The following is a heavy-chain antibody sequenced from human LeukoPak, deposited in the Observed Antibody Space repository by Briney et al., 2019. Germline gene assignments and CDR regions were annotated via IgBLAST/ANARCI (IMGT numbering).Heavy chain of an antibody. CDR2: IKEDGTKQ. J-gene: IGHJ3*02. V-gene: IGHV3-7*01. CDR3: ARDPPPPLDAFDI. CDR1: GFSFSTSW. Sequence: GGSLRLSCAASGFSFSTSWMTWVRRAPGKGLEWVASIKEDGTKQYFVDSVKGRFTISRDNAKSSLYLQMNSLRVEDTAVYYCARDPPPPLDAFDIWGQGTMVTVSS.